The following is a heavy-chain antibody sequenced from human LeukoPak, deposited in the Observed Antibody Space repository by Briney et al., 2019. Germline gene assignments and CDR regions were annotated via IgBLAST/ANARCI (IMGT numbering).Heavy chain of an antibody. J-gene: IGHJ3*02. CDR2: IIPSLITP. CDR3: ARASDTGYTRSFGAFDI. D-gene: IGHD6-13*01. CDR1: GGIFSSYA. Sequence: SVKVSCKASGGIFSSYAINWVRQAPGQGLEWMGRIIPSLITPKYAQKFQGRVTITADKPTRTVYMELSSLRSEDTAVYYCARASDTGYTRSFGAFDIWGQGTMVTVSS. V-gene: IGHV1-69*04.